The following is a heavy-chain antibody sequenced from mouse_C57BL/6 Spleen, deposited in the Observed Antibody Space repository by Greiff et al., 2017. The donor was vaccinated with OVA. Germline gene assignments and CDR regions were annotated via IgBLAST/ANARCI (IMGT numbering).Heavy chain of an antibody. J-gene: IGHJ1*03. CDR3: ARSILRGYFDV. CDR1: GYTFTSYW. Sequence: QVQLQQPGAELVRPGSSVKLSCKASGYTFTSYWMHWVKQRPIQGLEWIGNIDPSDSETHYNQKFKDKATLTVDKSSSTAYMQLSSLTSEDSAVYYCARSILRGYFDVWGTGTTVTVSS. V-gene: IGHV1-52*01. CDR2: IDPSDSET.